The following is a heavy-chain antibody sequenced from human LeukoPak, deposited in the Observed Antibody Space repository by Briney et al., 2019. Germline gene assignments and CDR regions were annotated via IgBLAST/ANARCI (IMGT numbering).Heavy chain of an antibody. CDR3: ARGRRFTMVRGVSNQNWFDP. CDR2: IYTSGST. J-gene: IGHJ5*02. Sequence: SETLSLTCTVSGGSISSYYWSWIRQPAGKGLEWIGRIYTSGSTNYNPSLKSRVTISVDTSKNQFSLKLSSVTAADTAVYYCARGRRFTMVRGVSNQNWFDPWGQGTLVTVSS. V-gene: IGHV4-4*07. D-gene: IGHD3-10*01. CDR1: GGSISSYY.